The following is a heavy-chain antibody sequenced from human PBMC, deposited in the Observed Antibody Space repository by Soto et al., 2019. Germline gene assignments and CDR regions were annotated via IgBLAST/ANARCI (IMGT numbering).Heavy chain of an antibody. J-gene: IGHJ6*02. D-gene: IGHD6-13*01. CDR3: ASEHGGSSSWPYYYYGMDV. CDR2: MNPNSGNT. CDR1: GYTFTSYD. V-gene: IGHV1-8*01. Sequence: ASVKVSCKASGYTFTSYDINWVRQATGQGLEWMGWMNPNSGNTGYAQKFQGRVTMTRNTSISTAYMELSSLRSEDTAVYYCASEHGGSSSWPYYYYGMDVWGQGTTVTVSS.